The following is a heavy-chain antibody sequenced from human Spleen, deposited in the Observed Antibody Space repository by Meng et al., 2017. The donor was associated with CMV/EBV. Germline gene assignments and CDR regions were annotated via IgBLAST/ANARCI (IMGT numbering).Heavy chain of an antibody. Sequence: QVQLQESGPGLVKPSETLSLTCTVSSGSISSYYWSWIRQPAGKGLEWIGRIYTSGSTNYNPSLKSRVTMSVDTSKNQFSLKLSSVTAADTAVYYCARERGTMVRGPLDYWGQGTLVTVSS. J-gene: IGHJ4*02. CDR3: ARERGTMVRGPLDY. CDR1: SGSISSYY. CDR2: IYTSGST. D-gene: IGHD3-10*01. V-gene: IGHV4-4*07.